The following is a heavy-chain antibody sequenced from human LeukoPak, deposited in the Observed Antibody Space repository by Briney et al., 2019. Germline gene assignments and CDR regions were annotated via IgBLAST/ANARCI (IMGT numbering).Heavy chain of an antibody. V-gene: IGHV4-39*07. CDR1: GDSISSSSYY. Sequence: SDALSLTCTVSGDSISSSSYYWGWIRQPPGKGLEWIGTIYHSGSTNYNPSLKSRVTISVDKSKNQFSLKLSSVTAADTAVYYCARDWYYGSGSYHWFDPWGQGTLVTVSS. CDR2: IYHSGST. CDR3: ARDWYYGSGSYHWFDP. D-gene: IGHD3-10*01. J-gene: IGHJ5*02.